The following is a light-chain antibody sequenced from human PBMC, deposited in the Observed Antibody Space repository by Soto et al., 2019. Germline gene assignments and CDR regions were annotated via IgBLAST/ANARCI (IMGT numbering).Light chain of an antibody. CDR1: TTDVGSYNL. Sequence: QSALTQPASVSGSPGQSLTISCTETTTDVGSYNLVSWYQHHPGIAPKLIIYEGTKRPSGVSYRFSGSKSGTSASLTISGLQAEDEADYFCCSYAGSATYVFGTGTKLTVL. CDR3: CSYAGSATYV. V-gene: IGLV2-23*01. J-gene: IGLJ1*01. CDR2: EGT.